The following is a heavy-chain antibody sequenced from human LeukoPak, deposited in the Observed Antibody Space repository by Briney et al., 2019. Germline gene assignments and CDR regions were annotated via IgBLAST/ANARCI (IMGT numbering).Heavy chain of an antibody. Sequence: SETLSLTCTASGGSISSYYWSWIRQPPGKGLEWIGYIYYSGSTNYNPSLKSRVTISVDTSKNQFSLKLSSVTAADTAVYYCARSSLEMAAEFDYWGQGTLVTVSS. CDR3: ARSSLEMAAEFDY. V-gene: IGHV4-59*01. D-gene: IGHD5-24*01. CDR1: GGSISSYY. J-gene: IGHJ4*02. CDR2: IYYSGST.